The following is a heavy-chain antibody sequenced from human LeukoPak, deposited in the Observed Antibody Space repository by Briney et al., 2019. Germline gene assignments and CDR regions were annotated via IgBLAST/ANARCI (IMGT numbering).Heavy chain of an antibody. CDR1: GFTFSSYW. Sequence: PGGSLRLSCAASGFTFSSYWMSWVRQAPGKGLEWVANIKQDGSEKYYVDPVKGRFTISRDNAKNSLYLQMNSLRAEDTAVYYCARSYCSSTSCSPWFDPWGQGTLVTVSS. CDR3: ARSYCSSTSCSPWFDP. CDR2: IKQDGSEK. V-gene: IGHV3-7*01. J-gene: IGHJ5*02. D-gene: IGHD2-2*01.